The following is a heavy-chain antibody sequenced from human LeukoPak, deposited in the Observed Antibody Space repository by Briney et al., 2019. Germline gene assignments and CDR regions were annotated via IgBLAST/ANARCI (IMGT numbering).Heavy chain of an antibody. CDR1: GFTFDNCA. J-gene: IGHJ4*02. D-gene: IGHD1-26*01. Sequence: GKSLRLSCAASGFTFDNCAMNWVRQSPGKSLEWVSGISGSGGSTHYADSVKGRLTVSRDNSKNTLYLQMDSLRPEDTAVYYCTKEALSIVLYGFDFWGQGTLVTVSS. V-gene: IGHV3-23*01. CDR3: TKEALSIVLYGFDF. CDR2: ISGSGGST.